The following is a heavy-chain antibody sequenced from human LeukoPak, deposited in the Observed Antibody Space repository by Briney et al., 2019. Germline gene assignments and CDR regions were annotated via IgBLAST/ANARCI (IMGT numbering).Heavy chain of an antibody. V-gene: IGHV1-24*01. CDR1: GYTLTELS. Sequence: ASVKVSCKVSGYTLTELSMHWVRQAPGKGLERMGGFDPEDGETIYAQKFQGRVTMTEDTSTDTAYMELSSLRSEDTAVYYCATAPGRWLQFRFHYWGQGTLVTVSS. CDR3: ATAPGRWLQFRFHY. CDR2: FDPEDGET. D-gene: IGHD5-24*01. J-gene: IGHJ4*02.